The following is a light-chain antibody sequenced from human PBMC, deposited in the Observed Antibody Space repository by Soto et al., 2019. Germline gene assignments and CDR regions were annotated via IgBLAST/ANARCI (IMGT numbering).Light chain of an antibody. J-gene: IGKJ1*01. Sequence: VQRTQAPSTLSASLGDRVTMTLRASQTIFSWLAWYQQKPGRAPKRLIYSASSLQSGVPSRFSGSGSGTEFTLTISSLQPADFATYYCLQNNSYPVTFGQGTKVDI. CDR2: SAS. CDR1: QTIFSW. CDR3: LQNNSYPVT. V-gene: IGKV1-5*01.